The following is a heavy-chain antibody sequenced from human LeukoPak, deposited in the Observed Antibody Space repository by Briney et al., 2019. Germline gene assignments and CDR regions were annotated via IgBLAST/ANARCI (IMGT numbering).Heavy chain of an antibody. V-gene: IGHV4-34*01. D-gene: IGHD2-2*01. Sequence: PSETLSLTCAVYGGSFSGYYWSWIRQPPGKGLEWIGEINHSGSTNYNPSLKSRVTISVDTSKNQVSLKLSSVTAADTAVYYCARGIVVVPAAMFRRFDPWGQGTLVTVSS. CDR2: INHSGST. J-gene: IGHJ5*02. CDR3: ARGIVVVPAAMFRRFDP. CDR1: GGSFSGYY.